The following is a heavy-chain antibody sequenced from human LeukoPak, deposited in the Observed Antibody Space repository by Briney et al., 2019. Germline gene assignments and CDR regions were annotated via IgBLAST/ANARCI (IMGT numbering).Heavy chain of an antibody. CDR2: IYSGGST. CDR1: GFSVTSNY. D-gene: IGHD5-18*01. V-gene: IGHV3-53*01. Sequence: GGSLRLSCAASGFSVTSNYISWVRQAPGKGLEWVSVIYSGGSTHYADFVKGRFTISRDNSKNSLYLQMNSLRAEDTAVYYCAKAQWIQLWFVYFDYWGQGTLVTVSS. J-gene: IGHJ4*02. CDR3: AKAQWIQLWFVYFDY.